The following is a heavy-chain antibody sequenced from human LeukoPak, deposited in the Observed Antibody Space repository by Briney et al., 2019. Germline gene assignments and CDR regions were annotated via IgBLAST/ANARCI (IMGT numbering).Heavy chain of an antibody. D-gene: IGHD3-3*01. CDR2: IYYSGST. CDR3: ATHAGVDYDFWSGYEYYFDY. Sequence: SETLSLTCTVSGGSISSSSYYWGWIRQPPGKGLEWIGSIYYSGSTYYNPSLKSRVTISVDTSKNQFSLKLSSVTAADTAVYYCATHAGVDYDFWSGYEYYFDYWGQGTLVTVSS. J-gene: IGHJ4*02. CDR1: GGSISSSSYY. V-gene: IGHV4-39*01.